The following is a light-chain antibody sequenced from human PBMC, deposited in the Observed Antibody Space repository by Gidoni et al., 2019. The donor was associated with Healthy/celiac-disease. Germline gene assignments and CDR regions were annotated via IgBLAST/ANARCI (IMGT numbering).Light chain of an antibody. Sequence: EIVLTQSPATLSLSPGERATLSCRASQSVSSYLAWYQQKPGQAPSLLIYDASNRATGIPARFSGSGSGTDFTLTIRSLEPEDFAVYFCQQRSNCPPMYTFGQGTKLEIK. V-gene: IGKV3-11*01. CDR2: DAS. CDR1: QSVSSY. CDR3: QQRSNCPPMYT. J-gene: IGKJ2*01.